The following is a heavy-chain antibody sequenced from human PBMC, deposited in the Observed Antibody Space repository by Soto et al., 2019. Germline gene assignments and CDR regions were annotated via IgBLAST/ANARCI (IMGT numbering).Heavy chain of an antibody. V-gene: IGHV1-69*02. D-gene: IGHD4-17*01. J-gene: IGHJ5*02. CDR3: ARGNPTTVTVRLRNWFDP. CDR1: GGTFSSYT. Sequence: QVQLVQSGAEVKKPGSSVKVSCKASGGTFSSYTISWVRQAPGQGLEWMGRIIPILGIANYAQKFQGRVTITADKATSTASMEMSSLRSEDPAVYYCARGNPTTVTVRLRNWFDPCGQGTLVAVSS. CDR2: IIPILGIA.